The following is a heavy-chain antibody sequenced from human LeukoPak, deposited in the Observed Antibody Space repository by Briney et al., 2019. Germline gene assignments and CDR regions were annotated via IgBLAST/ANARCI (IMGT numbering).Heavy chain of an antibody. CDR1: GFTFSSYS. CDR3: AKVLPRVYSNFNPTKNWFDP. J-gene: IGHJ5*02. Sequence: GGSLRLSCAASGFTFSSYSMNWVRQAPGKGLEWVSYISSSSSTIYYADSVKGLFTISRDNAKNSLYLQMTSLRPEDTSVYYFAKVLPRVYSNFNPTKNWFDPWGQGTLVTVSS. V-gene: IGHV3-48*01. D-gene: IGHD4-11*01. CDR2: ISSSSSTI.